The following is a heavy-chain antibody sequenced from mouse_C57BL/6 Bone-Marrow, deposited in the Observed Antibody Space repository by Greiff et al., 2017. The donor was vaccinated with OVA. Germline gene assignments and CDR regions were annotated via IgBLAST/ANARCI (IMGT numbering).Heavy chain of an antibody. CDR2: ISYDGSN. D-gene: IGHD1-1*01. Sequence: ESGPGLVKPSQSLSLTCSVTGYSITRGYYWNWIRQFPGNKLEWMGYISYDGSNNYNPSLKNRISITRDTSKNQFFLKLNSVTTEDTATYYCATTVVDPWFAYWGQGTLVTVSA. CDR1: GYSITRGYY. J-gene: IGHJ3*01. CDR3: ATTVVDPWFAY. V-gene: IGHV3-6*01.